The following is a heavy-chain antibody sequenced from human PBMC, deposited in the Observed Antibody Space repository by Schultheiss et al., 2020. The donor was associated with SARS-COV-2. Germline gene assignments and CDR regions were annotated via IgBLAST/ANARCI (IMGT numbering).Heavy chain of an antibody. J-gene: IGHJ4*02. D-gene: IGHD6-19*01. CDR1: GFTFDDYA. V-gene: IGHV3-9*01. CDR3: AAGSGWTSEH. Sequence: GGPLRLSCAASGFTFDDYAMHWVRQAPGKGLEWVSGISWNSGSIGYADSVKGRFTISRDNSKNTLYLQMNSLRAEDTAVYYCAAGSGWTSEHWGQGTLVTVSS. CDR2: ISWNSGSI.